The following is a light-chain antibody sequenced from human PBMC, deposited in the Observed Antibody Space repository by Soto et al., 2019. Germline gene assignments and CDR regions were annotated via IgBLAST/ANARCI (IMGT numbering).Light chain of an antibody. CDR2: IPS. Sequence: LKQSASFLSVSEGDRFTIACRASQGVXNDFVWYEPKPGRAPKILXAIPSTLQRGGPSRFSGSYSETEFTLTITSLQPEDFANYYCQQVKSDTSTFGQGTRLEI. CDR1: QGVXND. V-gene: IGKV1-9*01. J-gene: IGKJ5*01. CDR3: QQVKSDTST.